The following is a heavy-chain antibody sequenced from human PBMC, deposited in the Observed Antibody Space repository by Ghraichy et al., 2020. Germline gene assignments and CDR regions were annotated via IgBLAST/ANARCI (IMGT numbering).Heavy chain of an antibody. Sequence: GESLNISCAASGFIFSGYWMSWVRQAPGKGLEWVANIKKDGSEKYYMDSVKGRFTISRDNAKNSLYLQMNSLRAEDTAVYYCARDLGGGWYFDYWGQGALVTVSS. CDR1: GFIFSGYW. V-gene: IGHV3-7*01. D-gene: IGHD6-19*01. J-gene: IGHJ4*02. CDR3: ARDLGGGWYFDY. CDR2: IKKDGSEK.